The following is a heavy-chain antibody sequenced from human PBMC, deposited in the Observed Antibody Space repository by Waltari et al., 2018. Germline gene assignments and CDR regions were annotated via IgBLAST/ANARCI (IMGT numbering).Heavy chain of an antibody. V-gene: IGHV5-51*01. CDR3: ARSASTSARYFLH. D-gene: IGHD3-9*01. J-gene: IGHJ1*01. CDR1: GYNFAPYW. Sequence: EVQLVQPVTAVKRPGAPLKICCKGLGYNFAPYWIGWVRQVPGKGLELMGIIYPDYSDTRYSPSLQGHVSISVDSSINTAYLQWDSLNASDSAIYFCARSASTSARYFLHWGQGTLVTVSS. CDR2: IYPDYSDT.